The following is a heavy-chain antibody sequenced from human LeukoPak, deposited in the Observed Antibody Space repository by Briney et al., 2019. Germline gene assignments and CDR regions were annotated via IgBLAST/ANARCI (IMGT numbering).Heavy chain of an antibody. CDR3: AKDVSRSGYDSVFDY. D-gene: IGHD5-12*01. Sequence: GGSLRLSCAASGFTFSSYGMHWVRQAPGKGLEWVAVISYDGSNKYYAGSVKGRFTISRDNSKDTLYLQMNSLRAEDTAVYYCAKDVSRSGYDSVFDYWGQGTLVTVSS. CDR1: GFTFSSYG. J-gene: IGHJ4*02. V-gene: IGHV3-30*18. CDR2: ISYDGSNK.